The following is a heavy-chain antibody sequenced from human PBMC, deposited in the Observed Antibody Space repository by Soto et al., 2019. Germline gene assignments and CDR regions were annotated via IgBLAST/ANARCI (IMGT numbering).Heavy chain of an antibody. CDR2: INAGNGNT. CDR1: GYTFTSYA. CDR3: ARERDILTGYLNFDY. J-gene: IGHJ4*02. D-gene: IGHD3-9*01. Sequence: ASVKVSCKASGYTFTSYAMHWVRQAPGQRLEWMGWINAGNGNTKYSQKFQGRVTITRDTSASTAYMELSSLRSEDTAVYYCARERDILTGYLNFDYWGQGTLVNVSS. V-gene: IGHV1-3*01.